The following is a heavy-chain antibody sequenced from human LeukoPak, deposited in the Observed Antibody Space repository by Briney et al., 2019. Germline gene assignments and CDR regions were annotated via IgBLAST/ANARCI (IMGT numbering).Heavy chain of an antibody. V-gene: IGHV3-23*01. CDR3: AKHRDAFDI. Sequence: GGSLRLSCAASGFTFSIYAMSWVHQAPGKGLEWVSAISGSGGTAYYADSVKGRFTISRDNSKNTLYLQMNSLRAENTALYYCAKHRDAFDIWGQGTMVTVSS. J-gene: IGHJ3*02. CDR2: ISGSGGTA. CDR1: GFTFSIYA.